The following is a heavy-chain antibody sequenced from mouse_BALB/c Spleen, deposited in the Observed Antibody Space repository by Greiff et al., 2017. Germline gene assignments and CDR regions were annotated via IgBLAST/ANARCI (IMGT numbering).Heavy chain of an antibody. Sequence: VMLVDSGAELVRPGVSVKISCKGSGYTFTDYAMHWVKQSHAKSLEWIGVISTYYGDASYNQKFKGKATMTVDKSSSTAYMELARLTSEDSAIYYCARGGWYFDVWGAGTTVTVSS. CDR2: ISTYYGDA. J-gene: IGHJ1*01. V-gene: IGHV1S137*01. CDR1: GYTFTDYA. CDR3: ARGGWYFDV.